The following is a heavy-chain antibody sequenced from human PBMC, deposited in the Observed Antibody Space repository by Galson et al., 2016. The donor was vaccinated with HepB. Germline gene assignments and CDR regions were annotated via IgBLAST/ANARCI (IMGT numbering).Heavy chain of an antibody. CDR3: ASRSNDWFDAFDI. CDR1: GFTFSIYK. V-gene: IGHV3-48*01. D-gene: IGHD3-9*01. Sequence: SLRLSCAASGFTFSIYKMNWVRQAPGKGLEWISYISNTGRTIHYADSVKGRFTISRDNGKSSLFLQMNSLNTEDTAVYYCASRSNDWFDAFDIWGQGTMVTVSS. J-gene: IGHJ3*02. CDR2: ISNTGRTI.